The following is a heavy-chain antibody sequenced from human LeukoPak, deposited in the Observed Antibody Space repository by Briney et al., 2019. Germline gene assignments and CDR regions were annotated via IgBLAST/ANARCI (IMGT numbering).Heavy chain of an antibody. V-gene: IGHV3-53*01. J-gene: IGHJ4*02. CDR2: IYSDNT. CDR1: GFTFSSNS. CDR3: AKARGIALATSDY. Sequence: GGSLRLSCTVSGFTFSSNSMSWVRQAPGKGLEWVSFIYSDNTHYSYSVKGRFTISIDNAKNTLYLHMNSLRAEDTAVYYCAKARGIALATSDYWGQGTLVTVSS. D-gene: IGHD6-19*01.